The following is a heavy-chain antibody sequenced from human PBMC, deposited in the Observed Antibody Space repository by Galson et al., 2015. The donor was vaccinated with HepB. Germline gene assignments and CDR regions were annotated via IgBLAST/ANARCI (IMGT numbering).Heavy chain of an antibody. Sequence: SLRLSCAASGFSFSASAIHWVRQASGKGPEWVGRIRSKMSNYATEYVPSLKGRFTISRDDSKNMAYLHMRSLRTDDTAVYYCVRLGDLSGYSSRWGQGTLVTVSS. D-gene: IGHD5-12*01. CDR3: VRLGDLSGYSSR. CDR2: IRSKMSNYAT. V-gene: IGHV3-73*01. J-gene: IGHJ4*02. CDR1: GFSFSASA.